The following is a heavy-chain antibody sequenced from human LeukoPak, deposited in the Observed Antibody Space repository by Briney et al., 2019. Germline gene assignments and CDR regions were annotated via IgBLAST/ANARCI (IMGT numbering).Heavy chain of an antibody. Sequence: SETLSLTCAVSGGSISSGGYSWSWIRQPPGKGLEWIGYIYHSGSTYYNPSLKSRVTISVDRSKNQFSLKLSSVTAADTAVYYCARVLLVGPYDSRECWFDPWGQGTLVTVSS. J-gene: IGHJ5*02. D-gene: IGHD3-16*01. CDR1: GGSISSGGYS. V-gene: IGHV4-30-2*01. CDR3: ARVLLVGPYDSRECWFDP. CDR2: IYHSGST.